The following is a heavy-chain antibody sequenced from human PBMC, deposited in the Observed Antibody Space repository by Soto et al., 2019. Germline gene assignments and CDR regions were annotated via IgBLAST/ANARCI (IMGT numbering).Heavy chain of an antibody. CDR2: IYYIGST. D-gene: IGHD3-10*01. V-gene: IGHV4-39*01. CDR1: GGSISGSSDY. CDR3: ARVGQLLYNWFDP. J-gene: IGHJ5*02. Sequence: SETLSLTCTVSGGSISGSSDYRAWIRQSPGKGLECIGNIYYIGSTYYNPSLKSRVIITVDTSKNQFSLKLRSVTAADTAVYYCARVGQLLYNWFDPWGQGTLVTVSS.